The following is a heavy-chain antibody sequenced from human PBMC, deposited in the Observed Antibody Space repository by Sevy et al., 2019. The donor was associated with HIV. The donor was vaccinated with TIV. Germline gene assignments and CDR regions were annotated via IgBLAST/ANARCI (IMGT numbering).Heavy chain of an antibody. J-gene: IGHJ2*01. CDR3: ARDTGTTETGRYFDL. Sequence: GGSLRLSCAASGFTLSSYWMTWFRQAPGKGLERVASIKQDGSERYYVDSVKGRFTISRDSAKNSLYLQMNSLRAEDTAVYYCARDTGTTETGRYFDLWGRGTLVTVSS. CDR1: GFTLSSYW. D-gene: IGHD1-7*01. CDR2: IKQDGSER. V-gene: IGHV3-7*01.